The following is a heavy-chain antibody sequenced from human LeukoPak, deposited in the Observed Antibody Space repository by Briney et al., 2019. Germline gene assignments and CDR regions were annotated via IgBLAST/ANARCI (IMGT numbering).Heavy chain of an antibody. CDR3: HVRLGELSLIT. Sequence: GGSLRLSCAASGFTFSSYSMSWVRQAPGKGLEWVSYISPSGDTIYYGDSVKGRFTISRDNAKNSLYLQMNSLRAEDTAVYYCHVRLGELSLITWGQGTLVTVSS. CDR1: GFTFSSYS. D-gene: IGHD3-16*02. V-gene: IGHV3-48*04. CDR2: ISPSGDTI. J-gene: IGHJ4*02.